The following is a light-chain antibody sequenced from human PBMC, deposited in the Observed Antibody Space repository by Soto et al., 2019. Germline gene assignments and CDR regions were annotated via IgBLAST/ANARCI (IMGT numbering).Light chain of an antibody. CDR1: SSDIGDYDY. V-gene: IGLV2-14*01. J-gene: IGLJ1*01. CDR3: NSYATGNTRV. CDR2: EVS. Sequence: QSALTQPASVSGSPGQSITISCTGSSSDIGDYDYVSWYQQHPGKAPKVLISEVSNRPSGVSNRFSGSKSGNTASLTISGLQAEDEADYYCNSYATGNTRVFGTGTKVTDL.